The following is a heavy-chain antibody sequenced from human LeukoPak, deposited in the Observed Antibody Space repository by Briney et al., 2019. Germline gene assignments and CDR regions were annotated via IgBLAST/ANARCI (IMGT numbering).Heavy chain of an antibody. V-gene: IGHV3-30*02. Sequence: PGGSLRLSCAASGFIFNSYGMHWVRQAPGKGLEWVTFIRFDGTVEYYADSEKGRFTTSRDNSKNTVYLQMNSLRPEDTAVYYCAKDGTPLSLIETVVLLYSGAFDIWGQGTLVTVSS. J-gene: IGHJ3*02. CDR1: GFIFNSYG. CDR2: IRFDGTVE. CDR3: AKDGTPLSLIETVVLLYSGAFDI. D-gene: IGHD2-15*01.